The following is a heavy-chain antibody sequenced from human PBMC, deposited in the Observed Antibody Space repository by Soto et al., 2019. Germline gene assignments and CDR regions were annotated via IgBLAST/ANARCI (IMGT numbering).Heavy chain of an antibody. V-gene: IGHV2-5*02. Sequence: QITLKESGPTLVKPTQTLTLTCTFSGFSLSTNGVGVGWIRQPPGKALEWLALIYWDDDKRHSPSLKSRLTITKDTSKNHVVLTMANMDPVDTASYYCAHRRGFRGITFDYWGQGMLVTVSS. D-gene: IGHD3-10*01. CDR3: AHRRGFRGITFDY. CDR2: IYWDDDK. J-gene: IGHJ4*02. CDR1: GFSLSTNGVG.